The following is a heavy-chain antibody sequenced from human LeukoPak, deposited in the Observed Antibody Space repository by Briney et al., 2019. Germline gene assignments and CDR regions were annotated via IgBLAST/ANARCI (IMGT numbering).Heavy chain of an antibody. CDR2: IHINGNT. CDR1: GGSINSYY. Sequence: SETLSPTCTVSGGSINSYYWTWIRQPAGKGLEWIGRIHINGNTNYSPSLKSRVTMSADTSKNQFSLKLSSVTAADTAVYYCARESVAVSDFDYWGQGTLVTASS. D-gene: IGHD6-19*01. J-gene: IGHJ4*02. V-gene: IGHV4-4*07. CDR3: ARESVAVSDFDY.